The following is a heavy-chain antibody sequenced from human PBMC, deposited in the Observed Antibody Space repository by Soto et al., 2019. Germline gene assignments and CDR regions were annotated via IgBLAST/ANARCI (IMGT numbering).Heavy chain of an antibody. J-gene: IGHJ3*02. Sequence: ASVKVSCKASGGTFSSYTISWVRQAPGQRLEWMGWINAGNGNTKYSQKFQGRVTITRDTSASTAYMELSSLRSEDTAVYYCARGLTEQLWGDAFDIWGQGTMVTVSS. D-gene: IGHD7-27*01. CDR1: GGTFSSYT. CDR2: INAGNGNT. CDR3: ARGLTEQLWGDAFDI. V-gene: IGHV1-3*01.